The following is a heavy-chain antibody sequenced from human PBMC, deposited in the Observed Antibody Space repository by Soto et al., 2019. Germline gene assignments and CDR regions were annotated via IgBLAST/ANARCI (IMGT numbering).Heavy chain of an antibody. CDR2: INHSGST. D-gene: IGHD5-12*01. Sequence: PSETLSLTCAVYGGSFSGYYWSWIRQPPGKGLEWIGEINHSGSTNYNPSLKSRVTISVDTSKNQFSLKLSSVTAADTAVYYCARDDIVAADAFDIWGQGTMVTVSS. V-gene: IGHV4-34*01. CDR3: ARDDIVAADAFDI. CDR1: GGSFSGYY. J-gene: IGHJ3*02.